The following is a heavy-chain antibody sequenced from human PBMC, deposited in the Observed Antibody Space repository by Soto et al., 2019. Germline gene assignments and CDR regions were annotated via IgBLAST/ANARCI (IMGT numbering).Heavy chain of an antibody. CDR3: AKAHYYDSSGYPYYYYGMDV. D-gene: IGHD3-22*01. J-gene: IGHJ6*02. CDR1: GFTFDDYT. CDR2: ISWDGGST. V-gene: IGHV3-43*01. Sequence: GGSLRLSCAASGFTFDDYTMHWVRQAPGKGLEWVSLISWDGGSTYYADSVKGRFTISRDNSKNSLYLQMNRLRTEDTALYYCAKAHYYDSSGYPYYYYGMDVWGQGTTVTVSS.